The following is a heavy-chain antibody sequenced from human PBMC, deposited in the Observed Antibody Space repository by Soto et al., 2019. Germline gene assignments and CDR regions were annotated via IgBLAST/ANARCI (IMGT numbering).Heavy chain of an antibody. CDR3: TILCGYSYGPCFDY. Sequence: GGSLRLSCAASRFTFRNYGMSWFRQAPGKGLEWVGFIRSKAYGGTTEYAASVKGRFTISRDDSKSIAYLQMNSLKTEDTAVYYCTILCGYSYGPCFDYWGQGTLVTVSS. CDR2: IRSKAYGGTT. CDR1: RFTFRNYG. V-gene: IGHV3-49*03. D-gene: IGHD5-18*01. J-gene: IGHJ4*02.